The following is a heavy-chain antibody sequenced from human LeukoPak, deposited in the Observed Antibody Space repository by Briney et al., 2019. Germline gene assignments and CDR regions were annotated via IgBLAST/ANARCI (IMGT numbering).Heavy chain of an antibody. J-gene: IGHJ4*02. CDR3: SRGVSFSPEYYFDY. V-gene: IGHV3-23*01. Sequence: GRSLRLSCAASGFTFSSYAMTWVRQAPGKGLEWVSGTSGSGGTTYYADSVKGRVTISRDNSKNTLYLQMNSLRAEDTAVYYCSRGVSFSPEYYFDYWGQGTLVTVSS. CDR1: GFTFSSYA. D-gene: IGHD1-14*01. CDR2: TSGSGGTT.